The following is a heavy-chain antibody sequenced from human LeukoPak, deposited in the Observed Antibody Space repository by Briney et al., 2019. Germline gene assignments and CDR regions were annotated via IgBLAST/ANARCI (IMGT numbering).Heavy chain of an antibody. J-gene: IGHJ6*03. Sequence: SETLSLTCAVFGGSFSGYYWSYIRQSPGKGREWIGEISHSGNTNYNPSLMGRVTISVDAFKNRFSLKLTSVTAADTGVYYCAGGLHYYYYMDVWGTGTTVTVSS. V-gene: IGHV4-34*01. CDR1: GGSFSGYY. CDR2: ISHSGNT. CDR3: AGGLHYYYYMDV.